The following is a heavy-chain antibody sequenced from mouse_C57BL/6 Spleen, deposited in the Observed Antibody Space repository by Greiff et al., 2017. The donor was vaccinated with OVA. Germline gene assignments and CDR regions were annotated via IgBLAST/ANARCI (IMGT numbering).Heavy chain of an antibody. V-gene: IGHV1-82*01. CDR1: GYAFSSSW. CDR3: ASHGYYALDY. J-gene: IGHJ4*01. CDR2: IYPGDGDT. Sequence: VQLQQSGPELVKPGASVKISCKASGYAFSSSWMNWVKQRPGQGLEWIGRIYPGDGDTNYNGKFKGKATLTEYKSSSTAYMHLSSLTSEDSAVYFCASHGYYALDYWGQGTSVTVSS.